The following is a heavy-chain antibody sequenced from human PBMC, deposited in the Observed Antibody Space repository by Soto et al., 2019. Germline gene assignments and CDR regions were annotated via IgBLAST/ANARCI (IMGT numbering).Heavy chain of an antibody. Sequence: ASETLSLTCTVSGGSISSSSYYWGWIRQPPGKGLEWIGSIYYSGSTYYNPSLKSRVTISVDTSKNQFSLKLSSVTAADTAVYYCARQLGGRYFDWLLSDYWGQGTLVTVSS. D-gene: IGHD3-9*01. CDR3: ARQLGGRYFDWLLSDY. CDR1: GGSISSSSYY. V-gene: IGHV4-39*01. J-gene: IGHJ4*02. CDR2: IYYSGST.